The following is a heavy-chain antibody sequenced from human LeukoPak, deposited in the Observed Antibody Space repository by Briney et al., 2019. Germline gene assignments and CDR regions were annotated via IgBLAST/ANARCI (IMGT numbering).Heavy chain of an antibody. J-gene: IGHJ4*02. Sequence: PSETLSLTCTVSGGFISSYYWSWIRQPPGKGLEWIGYIYYSGSTNYNPSLKSRVTISVDTSKNQFSLKLSSVTAADTAVYYCARVGTVPYFDYWGQGTLVTVSS. V-gene: IGHV4-59*01. CDR1: GGFISSYY. D-gene: IGHD4-17*01. CDR2: IYYSGST. CDR3: ARVGTVPYFDY.